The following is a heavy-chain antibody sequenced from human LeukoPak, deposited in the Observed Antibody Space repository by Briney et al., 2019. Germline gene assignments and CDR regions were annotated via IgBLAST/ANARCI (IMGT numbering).Heavy chain of an antibody. CDR2: INPSGGST. J-gene: IGHJ4*02. D-gene: IGHD4/OR15-4a*01. CDR1: AYTFTSYY. Sequence: ASVKVSCKASAYTFTSYYMHWVRQAPGQGLEWLGIINPSGGSTSYAQKFQGRVTMTRDTSTSTVYMELSSLRSEDTAVYYCARAGTMAGISVDYWGQGTLVTVSS. CDR3: ARAGTMAGISVDY. V-gene: IGHV1-46*01.